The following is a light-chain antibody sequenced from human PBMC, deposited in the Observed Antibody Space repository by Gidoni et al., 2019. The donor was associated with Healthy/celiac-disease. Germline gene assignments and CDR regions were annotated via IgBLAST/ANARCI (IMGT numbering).Light chain of an antibody. V-gene: IGKV3-11*01. CDR3: QQRSNWPRT. CDR2: DAS. Sequence: VLTQSPATLSLSPGERATLSCGASQSVSSYLAWYQQKPGQAPRLLIYDASNLATGIPARFSGSGSGTDFTLTISSLEPEDFAVYYCQQRSNWPRTFXQXTRLEIK. J-gene: IGKJ5*01. CDR1: QSVSSY.